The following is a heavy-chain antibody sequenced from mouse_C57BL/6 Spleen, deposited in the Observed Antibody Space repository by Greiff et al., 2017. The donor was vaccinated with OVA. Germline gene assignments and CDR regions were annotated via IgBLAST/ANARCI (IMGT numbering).Heavy chain of an antibody. CDR1: GFSFNTYA. CDR2: IRSKSNNYAT. J-gene: IGHJ3*01. Sequence: GGGLVQPKGSLKLSCAASGFSFNTYAMNWVRQAPGKGLEWVARIRSKSNNYATYYADSVKDRFTISRDDSESMLYLQMNNLKTEDTAMYCCVRRGAYGNEFAYWGQGTLVTVAA. V-gene: IGHV10-1*01. D-gene: IGHD2-1*01. CDR3: VRRGAYGNEFAY.